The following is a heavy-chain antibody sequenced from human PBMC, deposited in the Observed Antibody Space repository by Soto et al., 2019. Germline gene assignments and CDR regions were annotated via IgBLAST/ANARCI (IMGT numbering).Heavy chain of an antibody. J-gene: IGHJ5*02. CDR2: IHYRGST. CDR1: SRSDHY. V-gene: IGHV4-61*08. CDR3: ARETYGDYVSHFDP. D-gene: IGHD4-17*01. Sequence: SRSDHYWCCLRLEPEKGLEGIGYIHYRGSTNYNPSLKSRVTISVDTSKNQISLKLNSVTAADTAVYYCARETYGDYVSHFDPSGQGIPVSVS.